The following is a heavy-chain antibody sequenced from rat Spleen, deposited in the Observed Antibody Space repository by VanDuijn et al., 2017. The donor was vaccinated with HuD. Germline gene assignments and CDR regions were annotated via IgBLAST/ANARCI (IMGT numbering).Heavy chain of an antibody. CDR2: INSAGTT. CDR3: ARSDGVHYFLPFAD. CDR1: GHSISSTYR. Sequence: EVQLQESGPGLVKPSQSLSLTCSVSGHSISSTYRWNWIRKFPGNKLEWMGYINSAGTTIYSPSLKSRISITRDTSRNQFFLQVNSVNTEDTATYFCARSDGVHYFLPFADWGQGSLVTVSS. V-gene: IGHV3-3*01. J-gene: IGHJ3*01. D-gene: IGHD1-12*02.